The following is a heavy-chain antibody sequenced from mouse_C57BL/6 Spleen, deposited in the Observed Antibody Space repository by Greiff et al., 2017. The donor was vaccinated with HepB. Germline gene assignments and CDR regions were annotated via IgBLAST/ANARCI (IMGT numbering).Heavy chain of an antibody. CDR2: INPSNGGT. Sequence: VQLQQSGTELVKPGASVKLSCKASGYTFTSYWMHWVKQRPGQGLEWIGNINPSNGGTNYNEKFKSKATLTVDKSSSTAYMQLSSLTSEDSAVYYCAREGLYYGSSYAYFDYWGQGTTLTVSS. CDR1: GYTFTSYW. V-gene: IGHV1-53*01. CDR3: AREGLYYGSSYAYFDY. D-gene: IGHD1-1*01. J-gene: IGHJ2*01.